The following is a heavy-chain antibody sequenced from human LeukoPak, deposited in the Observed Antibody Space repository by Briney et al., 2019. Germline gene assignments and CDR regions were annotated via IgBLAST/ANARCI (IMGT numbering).Heavy chain of an antibody. CDR2: ISSSSDYI. D-gene: IGHD5/OR15-5a*01. CDR1: GFTFSDYS. J-gene: IGHJ6*02. CDR3: ARSRSVSNYKGMDV. V-gene: IGHV3-21*01. Sequence: KSGGSLRLSCPASGFTFSDYSMSWVRQAPGKGLEWVSSISSSSDYIYYADSVKGRFTISRDNARNSLYLQMNSLGAEDTAVYYCARSRSVSNYKGMDVWGQGTTVTVSS.